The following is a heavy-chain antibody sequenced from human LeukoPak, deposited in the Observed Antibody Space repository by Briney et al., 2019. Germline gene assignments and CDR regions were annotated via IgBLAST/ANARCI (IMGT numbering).Heavy chain of an antibody. CDR1: GFTFSSYG. D-gene: IGHD2-2*01. CDR2: ISYDGSNK. CDR3: AKGKDYAQPYYYYMDV. J-gene: IGHJ6*03. V-gene: IGHV3-30*18. Sequence: PGGSLRLSCAASGFTFSSYGMHWVRQAPGKGLEWVAVISYDGSNKYYADSVKGRFTISRDNSKNTLYLQMDSLRAEDTAVYYCAKGKDYAQPYYYYMDVWGKGTTVTVSS.